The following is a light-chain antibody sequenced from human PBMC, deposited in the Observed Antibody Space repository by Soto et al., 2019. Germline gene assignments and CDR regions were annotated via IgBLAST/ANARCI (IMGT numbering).Light chain of an antibody. V-gene: IGKV3-20*01. Sequence: ELVLTQSPGTLSLSPGERATLSCRASQSVSSSYLAWYQQKPGQAPRLLIYGASSRATGIPDRFSGSGSGTDFTLTISRLEPEDFAVYYCQQYGSSPLTFGGRTKVENK. CDR3: QQYGSSPLT. J-gene: IGKJ4*01. CDR2: GAS. CDR1: QSVSSSY.